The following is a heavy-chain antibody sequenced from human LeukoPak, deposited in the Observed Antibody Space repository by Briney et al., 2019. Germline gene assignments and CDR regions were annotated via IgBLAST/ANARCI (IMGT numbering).Heavy chain of an antibody. J-gene: IGHJ4*02. CDR3: ARARRFFVVVPAAPSFDY. CDR1: GGSFSGYY. Sequence: PSETLSLTCAVYGGSFSGYYWSWIRQPPGKGLEWIGEINHSGSTNYNPSLKSRVTISVDTSKNQFSLKLSSVTAADTAVYYCARARRFFVVVPAAPSFDYWGQGTLVTVSS. CDR2: INHSGST. V-gene: IGHV4-34*01. D-gene: IGHD2-2*01.